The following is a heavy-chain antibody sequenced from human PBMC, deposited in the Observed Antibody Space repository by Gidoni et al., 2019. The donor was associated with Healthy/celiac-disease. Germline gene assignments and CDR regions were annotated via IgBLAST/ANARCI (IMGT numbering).Heavy chain of an antibody. CDR3: ARDLYYDFWSGYNNYYFDY. V-gene: IGHV3-21*01. CDR1: GFTFSSHS. D-gene: IGHD3-3*01. Sequence: EVQLVESGGGLVKPGGSLRLSCAASGFTFSSHSMNWVRQAPGKGLEWVSSISSSSSYIYYADSVKGRFTISRDNAKNSLYLQMNSLRAEDTAVYYCARDLYYDFWSGYNNYYFDYWGQGTLVTVSS. CDR2: ISSSSSYI. J-gene: IGHJ4*02.